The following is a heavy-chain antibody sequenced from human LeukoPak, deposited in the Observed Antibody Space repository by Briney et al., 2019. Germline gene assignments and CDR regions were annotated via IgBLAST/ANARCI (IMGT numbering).Heavy chain of an antibody. CDR1: GYTFTGYY. V-gene: IGHV1-2*02. Sequence: ASVKVSCKASGYTFTGYYMHWVRQAPGQGLEWMGWINPNSGGTNYAQKFLGRVTMTRDTSISTAYMELSRLRSDDTAVYYCARVWVGRDGYNLDYWGQGTLVTVSS. J-gene: IGHJ4*02. CDR3: ARVWVGRDGYNLDY. CDR2: INPNSGGT. D-gene: IGHD5-24*01.